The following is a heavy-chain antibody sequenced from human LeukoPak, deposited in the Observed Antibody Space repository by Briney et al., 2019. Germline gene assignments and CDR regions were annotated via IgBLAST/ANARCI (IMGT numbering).Heavy chain of an antibody. Sequence: PGESLQISCKGSGSDFPRHWIGWVRQMAGRGLEWMGTIYPGDANIDIGYSPSFQGQVTISADKSIRTAYLQWGGLRASDTAMYYCARQRSRDGYNYDGFDIWGQGTMVTVSS. D-gene: IGHD5-24*01. CDR3: ARQRSRDGYNYDGFDI. CDR1: GSDFPRHW. CDR2: IYPGDANIDI. J-gene: IGHJ3*02. V-gene: IGHV5-51*01.